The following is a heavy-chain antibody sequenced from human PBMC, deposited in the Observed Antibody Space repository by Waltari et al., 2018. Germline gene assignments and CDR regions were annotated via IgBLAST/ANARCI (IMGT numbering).Heavy chain of an antibody. CDR2: INHSGST. CDR1: GGSFSGYY. Sequence: QVQLQQWGAGLLKPSETLSLTCAVYGGSFSGYYWSWIRQPPGKGLEWIGEINHSGSTNYNPSLKSRVTISVDTSKNQFSLKLSSVTAADTAVYYCAISSSWTDHDAFDICGQGTMVTVSS. CDR3: AISSSWTDHDAFDI. J-gene: IGHJ3*02. D-gene: IGHD6-13*01. V-gene: IGHV4-34*01.